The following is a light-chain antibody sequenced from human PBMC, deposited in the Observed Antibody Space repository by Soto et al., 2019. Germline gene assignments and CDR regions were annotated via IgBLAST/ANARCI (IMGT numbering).Light chain of an antibody. Sequence: QSVLTQPPSASGTPGQRVTISCSGSRYNIGSNYVYWYQQIPGTAPKLLIYRNDQRPSGVADRFSGSKSGTSASLAISGLRSEDEADYYCAAWDDRLTGREVFCGGTKSPS. V-gene: IGLV1-47*01. J-gene: IGLJ3*02. CDR1: RYNIGSNY. CDR3: AAWDDRLTGREV. CDR2: RND.